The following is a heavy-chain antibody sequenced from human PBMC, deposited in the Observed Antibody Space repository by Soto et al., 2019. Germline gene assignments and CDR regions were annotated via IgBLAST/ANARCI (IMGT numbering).Heavy chain of an antibody. CDR3: ARVPDY. Sequence: PSETLSLTCTVSGGSISGYYWSWIRQPPGKGLEWIGYMYHSGSTYYNPSLKSRVTISIDRSKNQFSLKLSSVTAADTAVYYCARVPDYWGQGILVPSPQ. CDR2: MYHSGST. D-gene: IGHD2-2*01. J-gene: IGHJ4*02. CDR1: GGSISGYY. V-gene: IGHV4-30-2*01.